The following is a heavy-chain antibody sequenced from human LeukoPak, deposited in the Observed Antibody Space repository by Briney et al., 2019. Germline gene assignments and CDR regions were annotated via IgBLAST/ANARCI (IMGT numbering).Heavy chain of an antibody. CDR1: GFTFSGFY. J-gene: IGHJ4*02. Sequence: GGSLRLSCAASGFTFSGFYMTWIRQAPGKGLEWVSYISTSGSSTNYADSLKGRFTISRDNAKKSLYLQMNTLGADDTAVYYYASLGGWSFDHWGQGTLVTVSS. V-gene: IGHV3-11*03. D-gene: IGHD3-16*01. CDR2: ISTSGSST. CDR3: ASLGGWSFDH.